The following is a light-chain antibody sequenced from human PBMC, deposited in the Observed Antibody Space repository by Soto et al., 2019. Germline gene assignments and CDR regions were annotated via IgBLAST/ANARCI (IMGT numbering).Light chain of an antibody. V-gene: IGKV1-6*01. CDR1: QGIRED. CDR2: TTS. J-gene: IGKJ4*01. Sequence: AIQMTQSPSSLSASVGDRVTITCRASQGIREDLGWYQVKPGKAPKLLIYTTSKLQGGVPSRFSGSGSGTDFTPTNNSLQPDDCATYYCLPEYYYPPTFGGGTKVEIK. CDR3: LPEYYYPPT.